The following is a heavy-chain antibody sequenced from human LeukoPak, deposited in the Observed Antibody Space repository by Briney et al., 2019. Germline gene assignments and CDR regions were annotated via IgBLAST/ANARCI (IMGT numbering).Heavy chain of an antibody. Sequence: GGSLRLSCAASGFTFSSYSMNWVRQAPGKGLEWVSSISSSSSYIYYADSVKGRFTISRDNSKNTLYLQMNSLRAEDTAVYYCAKGDGYNYYFDYWGQGTLVTVSS. J-gene: IGHJ4*02. CDR1: GFTFSSYS. CDR3: AKGDGYNYYFDY. V-gene: IGHV3-21*01. D-gene: IGHD5-24*01. CDR2: ISSSSSYI.